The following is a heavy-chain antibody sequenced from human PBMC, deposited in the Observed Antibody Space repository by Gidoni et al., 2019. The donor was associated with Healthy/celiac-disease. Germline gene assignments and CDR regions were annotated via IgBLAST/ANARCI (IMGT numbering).Heavy chain of an antibody. J-gene: IGHJ4*02. CDR3: AREGRYCSGGSCYSDY. V-gene: IGHV3-33*01. CDR2: IWYDGSNK. CDR1: GFTFSTYG. Sequence: QVQLVESGGGVVQPGRSLRLSCAASGFTFSTYGMHWVRQAPGKGLEWVAVIWYDGSNKYYADSVKGRFTISRDNSKNTLYLQMNSLRAEDTAVYYCAREGRYCSGGSCYSDYWGQGTLVTVSS. D-gene: IGHD2-15*01.